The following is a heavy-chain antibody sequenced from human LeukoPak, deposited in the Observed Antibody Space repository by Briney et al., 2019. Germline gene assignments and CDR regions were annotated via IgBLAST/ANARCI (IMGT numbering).Heavy chain of an antibody. V-gene: IGHV3-53*01. Sequence: GGSLRLSCAASGFTVSSNYMSWVRQAPGKGLEWVSVIYSGGSTYYADSVKGRFTISRDNSKNTLYLQMNSLRAEDTAVYYCARDGIPGIAAAGTIAFDIWGQGTMVTVSS. J-gene: IGHJ3*02. CDR1: GFTVSSNY. CDR3: ARDGIPGIAAAGTIAFDI. CDR2: IYSGGST. D-gene: IGHD6-13*01.